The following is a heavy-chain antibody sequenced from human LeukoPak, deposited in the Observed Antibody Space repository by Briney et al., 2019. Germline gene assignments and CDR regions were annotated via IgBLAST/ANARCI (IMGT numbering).Heavy chain of an antibody. D-gene: IGHD3-22*01. CDR2: IYYSGST. V-gene: IGHV4-39*01. CDR3: ASLRGAMIVVVIT. J-gene: IGHJ5*02. CDR1: GGSISSSSYY. Sequence: PSETLSLICTVSGGSISSSSYYWGWIRQPPGKGLEWIGSIYYSGSTYYNPSLKSRVTISVDTSKNQFSLKLSSVTAADTAVYYCASLRGAMIVVVITWGQGTLVTVSS.